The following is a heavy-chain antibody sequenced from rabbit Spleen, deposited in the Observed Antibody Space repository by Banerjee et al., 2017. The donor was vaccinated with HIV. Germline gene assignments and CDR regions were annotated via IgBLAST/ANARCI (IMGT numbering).Heavy chain of an antibody. CDR1: VCSFSSNDY. J-gene: IGHJ3*01. CDR3: ASGSAAMPMLITGYYLGL. V-gene: IGHV1S40*01. D-gene: IGHD2-1*01. Sequence: QSLEESGGGLVQPEGSLTLTCTTSVCSFSSNDYMCWVRQAPGKGLEWIACTDVGRRAFTYFASWAKGRFSCSKASSTTVTLQMTILTAADTATYFCASGSAAMPMLITGYYLGLWGQGTLVTVS. CDR2: TDVGRRAFT.